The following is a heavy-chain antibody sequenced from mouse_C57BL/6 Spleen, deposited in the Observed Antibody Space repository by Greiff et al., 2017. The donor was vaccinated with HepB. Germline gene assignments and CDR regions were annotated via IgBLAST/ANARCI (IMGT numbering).Heavy chain of an antibody. J-gene: IGHJ3*01. D-gene: IGHD1-1*01. CDR2: INPNNGGT. V-gene: IGHV1-26*01. CDR3: ASPPLLRYLSTAFLFAY. CDR1: GYTFTDYY. Sequence: EVQLQHSGPELVKPGASVKISCKASGYTFTDYYMNWVKQSHGKSLEWIGDINPNNGGTSYNQKFKGKATLTVDKSSSTAYMELRSLTSEDSAVYYCASPPLLRYLSTAFLFAYWGQGTLVTVSA.